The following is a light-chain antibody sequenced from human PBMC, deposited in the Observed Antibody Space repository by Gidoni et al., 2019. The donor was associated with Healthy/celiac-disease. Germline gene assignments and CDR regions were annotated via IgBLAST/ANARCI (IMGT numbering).Light chain of an antibody. J-gene: IGLJ2*01. Sequence: QSVLTQLPSASGTPGQRVTISCSGSSSNIGSNTVNWYQQLPGTAPKRLIYSNNQPPSGVPDRFSGSKSGTSASLAISGLQSEDEADYYCAAWDDSLNVVVFGGGTKLTVL. CDR1: SSNIGSNT. V-gene: IGLV1-44*01. CDR2: SNN. CDR3: AAWDDSLNVVV.